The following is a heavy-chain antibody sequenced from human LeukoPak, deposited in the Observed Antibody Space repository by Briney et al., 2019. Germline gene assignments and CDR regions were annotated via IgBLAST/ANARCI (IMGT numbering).Heavy chain of an antibody. CDR1: GFTFSNYA. D-gene: IGHD3-10*01. CDR3: VKDRTGTYTLDY. Sequence: GGSLRLSCAATGFTFSNYAIHWGRQAPGQGLEWVAFISDDGSRQHYADSVKGRFTISRDNSKNTLNLQMNSLRAEDTAVYYCVKDRTGTYTLDYWGQGTLVTVSS. J-gene: IGHJ4*02. V-gene: IGHV3-30-3*01. CDR2: ISDDGSRQ.